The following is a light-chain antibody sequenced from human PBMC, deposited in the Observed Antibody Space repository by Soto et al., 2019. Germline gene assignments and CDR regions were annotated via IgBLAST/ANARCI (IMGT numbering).Light chain of an antibody. CDR1: QSVRNN. V-gene: IGKV3-15*01. Sequence: EIVMSQSPATLSVSPGERATLSCRASQSVRNNLAWYQQRPGQAPRLLMYGASTRPSGIPARFTGGGSGTDFTLTITSLQSEDFAVYYCQQYDSYMYAFGQGTKAEI. CDR2: GAS. J-gene: IGKJ2*01. CDR3: QQYDSYMYA.